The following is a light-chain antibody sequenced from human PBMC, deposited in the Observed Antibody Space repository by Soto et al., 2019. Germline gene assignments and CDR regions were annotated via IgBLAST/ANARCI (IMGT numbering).Light chain of an antibody. Sequence: QSALTQPASVSGSPGQSITIACTGTSSDIGGYNFVSWYQQHPGKAPKLLIYDVGNRPSGVSNRFSGSKSGNTASLTISGLQAEDEAHYYCNSSRTVSIYVFGTGTKLTVL. CDR1: SSDIGGYNF. CDR2: DVG. V-gene: IGLV2-14*01. CDR3: NSSRTVSIYV. J-gene: IGLJ1*01.